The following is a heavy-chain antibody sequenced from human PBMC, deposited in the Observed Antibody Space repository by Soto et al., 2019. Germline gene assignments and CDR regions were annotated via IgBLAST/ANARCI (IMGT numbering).Heavy chain of an antibody. CDR3: ARVGTGYYGSGSVWFDP. CDR2: ISSSSSYI. V-gene: IGHV3-21*01. CDR1: GFTFSSYS. J-gene: IGHJ5*02. Sequence: GGSLRLSCAASGFTFSSYSMNWVRQAPGKGLEWVSSISSSSSYIYYADSVKGRFTISRDNAKNSLYLQMNSLRAEDTAVYYCARVGTGYYGSGSVWFDPWGQGTLVTVSS. D-gene: IGHD3-10*01.